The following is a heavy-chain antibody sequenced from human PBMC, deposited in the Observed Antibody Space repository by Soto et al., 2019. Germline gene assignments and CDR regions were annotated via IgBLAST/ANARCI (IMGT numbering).Heavy chain of an antibody. J-gene: IGHJ6*02. CDR2: ISYDGSNK. V-gene: IGHV3-30-3*01. CDR3: AREVREYGDYGMDV. D-gene: IGHD4-17*01. CDR1: GFTFSSYA. Sequence: VQLVESGGGVVQPGRSLRLSCAASGFTFSSYAMHWVRQAPGKGLEWVAVISYDGSNKYYADSVKGRFTISRDNSKNTLYLEMNSLRAEDTAVYYCAREVREYGDYGMDVWGQGTTVTVSS.